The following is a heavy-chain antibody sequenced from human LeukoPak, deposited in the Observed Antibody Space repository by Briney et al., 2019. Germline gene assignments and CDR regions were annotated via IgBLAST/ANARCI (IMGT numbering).Heavy chain of an antibody. CDR1: GGSISSYY. Sequence: SETLSLTCTVSGGSISSYYWSWIRQPAGKGLDWIGRIYTSGSANYNPSLKSRVTMSVDTSKNQFSLKLSSVTAADTAVYYCARVGQAGAFDIWGQGTMVTVSS. J-gene: IGHJ3*02. CDR2: IYTSGSA. V-gene: IGHV4-4*07. CDR3: ARVGQAGAFDI. D-gene: IGHD6-25*01.